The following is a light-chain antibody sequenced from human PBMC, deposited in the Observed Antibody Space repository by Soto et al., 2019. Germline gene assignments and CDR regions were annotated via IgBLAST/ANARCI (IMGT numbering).Light chain of an antibody. J-gene: IGKJ2*02. CDR3: QQYDTSPST. CDR2: GDS. Sequence: EIVLTQSPGTLSLSPGERATLSCRASQSVSSSYLAWYQQQPGQAPSLLIYGDSNRATGIPDRLSGSGSGTDFTLTISRLEPEDFAVYYCQQYDTSPSTFGQGTKLEI. CDR1: QSVSSSY. V-gene: IGKV3-20*01.